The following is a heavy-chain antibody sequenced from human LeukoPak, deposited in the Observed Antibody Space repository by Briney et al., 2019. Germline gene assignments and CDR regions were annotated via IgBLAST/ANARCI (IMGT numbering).Heavy chain of an antibody. CDR1: GYTFTSYG. V-gene: IGHV1-18*01. J-gene: IGHJ4*02. Sequence: ASVKVSCKASGYTFTSYGISWVRQAPGQGLEWMGWISAYNGNTNYARKLQGRVTMTTDISTSTAYMELRSLRSDDTAVYYCARAAKGYSSSWYFDYWGQGTLVTVSS. D-gene: IGHD6-13*01. CDR3: ARAAKGYSSSWYFDY. CDR2: ISAYNGNT.